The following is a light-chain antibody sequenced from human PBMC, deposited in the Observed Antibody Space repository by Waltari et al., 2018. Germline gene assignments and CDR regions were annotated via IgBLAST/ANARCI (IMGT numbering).Light chain of an antibody. CDR1: QAIGSY. CDR2: AAS. Sequence: AIRMTQSPSSFSASTGDRVTITCRASQAIGSYLAWYRHKPGRVPKLLISAASTLQSGVPSRFTGSGSGTDFTLTINCLQSEDFATYYCQQYYDYPRTFGQGTKVEVK. J-gene: IGKJ1*01. V-gene: IGKV1-8*01. CDR3: QQYYDYPRT.